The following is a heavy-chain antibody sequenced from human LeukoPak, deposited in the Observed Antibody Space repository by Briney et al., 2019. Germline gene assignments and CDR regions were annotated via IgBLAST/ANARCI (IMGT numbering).Heavy chain of an antibody. CDR3: ASSWGSAIDF. J-gene: IGHJ4*02. CDR2: INQDGSEI. V-gene: IGHV3-7*01. CDR1: GFTFSSYG. Sequence: GGSLRLSCAASGFTFSSYGMHWVRQAPGKGLEWVANINQDGSEIYYVDSVKGRFTVSADNAKNSLYLQMTSLRAEDTAVYYCASSWGSAIDFWGQGTLVTVSS. D-gene: IGHD3-16*01.